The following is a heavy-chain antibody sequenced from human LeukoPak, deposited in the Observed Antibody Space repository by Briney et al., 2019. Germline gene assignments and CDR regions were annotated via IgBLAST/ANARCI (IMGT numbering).Heavy chain of an antibody. CDR2: MYYSGGT. CDR3: VGSQTDTAMHPIIDC. V-gene: IGHV4-39*01. Sequence: SETLSLTCTVSSDSINSSNSYWGWIRQPPGRGLEWIGSMYYSGGTYNNPSLKSRVAISVDTSKSQFSLKLSSVTAADTAVYYCVGSQTDTAMHPIIDCWGQGTLVTVSS. D-gene: IGHD5-18*01. CDR1: SDSINSSNSY. J-gene: IGHJ4*02.